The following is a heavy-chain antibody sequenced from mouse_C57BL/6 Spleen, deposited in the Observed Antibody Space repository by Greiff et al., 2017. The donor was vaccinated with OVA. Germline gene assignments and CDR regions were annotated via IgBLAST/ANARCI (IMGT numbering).Heavy chain of an antibody. V-gene: IGHV1-69*01. CDR3: ARAYGSSDKCYFDV. CDR1: GYTFTSYW. CDR2: IDPSDSYT. J-gene: IGHJ1*03. D-gene: IGHD1-1*01. Sequence: QVQLKQPGAELVMPGASVTLSCKASGYTFTSYWMHWVKQSPGKGLEWIGEIDPSDSYTNYNQKFKGKSTLTVDKSSSTAYMQLSGLTSEDSAVYYSARAYGSSDKCYFDVWGTGTTVTVSS.